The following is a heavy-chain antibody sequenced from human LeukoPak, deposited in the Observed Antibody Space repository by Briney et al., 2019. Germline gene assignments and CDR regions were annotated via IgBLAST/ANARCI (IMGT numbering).Heavy chain of an antibody. CDR2: IRGDGRTT. CDR1: GLTFGDYA. Sequence: GGSLRLSCAASGLTFGDYAMHWVRQAPGKGLEWVSLIRGDGRTTSYAGSVRGRFTISRDNSKNSLYLQMSSLRGEDTAMYYCAKDAVAGTWLHYWCQGTLVTVSS. J-gene: IGHJ4*02. V-gene: IGHV3-43*02. CDR3: AKDAVAGTWLHY. D-gene: IGHD6-19*01.